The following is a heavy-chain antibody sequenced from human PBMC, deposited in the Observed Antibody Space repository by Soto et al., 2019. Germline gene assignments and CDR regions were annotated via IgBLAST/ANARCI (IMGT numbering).Heavy chain of an antibody. CDR2: IDAGNGKT. CDR3: ARNILGGTTDY. V-gene: IGHV1-3*01. D-gene: IGHD1-7*01. Sequence: GASVKVSCKASGYTFTTYPMHWVRQAPGQRLEWMGWIDAGNGKTKYSQKFQGRVTITRDTSASTAYMELSSLRSEDTAVYYCARNILGGTTDYWGPGTLVTVSS. J-gene: IGHJ4*02. CDR1: GYTFTTYP.